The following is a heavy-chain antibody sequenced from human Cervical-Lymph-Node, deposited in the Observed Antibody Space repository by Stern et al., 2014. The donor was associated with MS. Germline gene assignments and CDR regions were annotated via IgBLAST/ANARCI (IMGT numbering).Heavy chain of an antibody. CDR2: LYPGDSET. V-gene: IGHV5-51*01. D-gene: IGHD1-14*01. CDR3: ARQTTAWASDV. Sequence: ELQLVESGAELIRPGESLKISCTGSGFKVRLYWIAWVRQIPGQGLEWIGILYPGDSETRYSPSFQGQVNMSADKSTSTACLQWSSLNASDTAMYFCARQTTAWASDVWGQGTLVTVSS. CDR1: GFKVRLYW. J-gene: IGHJ4*02.